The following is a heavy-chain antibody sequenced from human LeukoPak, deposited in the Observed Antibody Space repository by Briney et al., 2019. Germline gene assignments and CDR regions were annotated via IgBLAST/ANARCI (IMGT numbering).Heavy chain of an antibody. CDR2: ISSSSTI. CDR3: AKDHGVYGSGSYETFDP. V-gene: IGHV3-48*01. Sequence: GGSLRLSCAASGFTFSSYSMNWVRQAPGKGLEWVSYISSSSTIYYADSVKGRFTISRDNSKNTLYLQMNSLRAEDTAVYYCAKDHGVYGSGSYETFDPWGQGTLVTVSS. J-gene: IGHJ5*02. D-gene: IGHD3-10*01. CDR1: GFTFSSYS.